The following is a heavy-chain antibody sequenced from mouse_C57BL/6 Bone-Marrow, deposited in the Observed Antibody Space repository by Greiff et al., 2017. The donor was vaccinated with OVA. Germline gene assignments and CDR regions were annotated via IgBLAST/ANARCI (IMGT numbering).Heavy chain of an antibody. J-gene: IGHJ2*01. CDR1: GFSLSTSGMG. CDR2: IYWDDNK. V-gene: IGHV8-12*01. CDR3: ARRIYDDYYFDY. D-gene: IGHD2-3*01. Sequence: ESGPGILQPSQTLGLTCSFSGFSLSTSGMGLSWIRQPSGKGLEWLAHIYWDDNKRFNPSLKSRLTISKDTSRNQVFLKITSVDTTDTATYYCARRIYDDYYFDYWGQGTTLTVSS.